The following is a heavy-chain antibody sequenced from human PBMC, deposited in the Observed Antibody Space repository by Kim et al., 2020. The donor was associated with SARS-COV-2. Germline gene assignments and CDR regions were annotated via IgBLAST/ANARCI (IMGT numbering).Heavy chain of an antibody. V-gene: IGHV4-39*01. CDR2: IYYSGST. J-gene: IGHJ5*02. CDR1: GGSISSSSYY. D-gene: IGHD2-15*01. Sequence: SETLSLTCTVSGGSISSSSYYWGWIRQPPGKGLEWIGSIYYSGSTYYNPSLKSRVTISVDTSKNQFSLKLSSVTAADTAVYYCARQFRRDIVVVVAATLSWFDPGGQGPLVTVSS. CDR3: ARQFRRDIVVVVAATLSWFDP.